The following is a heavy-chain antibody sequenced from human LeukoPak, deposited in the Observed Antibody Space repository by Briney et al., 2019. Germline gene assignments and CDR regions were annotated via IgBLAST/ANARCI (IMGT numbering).Heavy chain of an antibody. CDR2: ISGSGGST. Sequence: PGGSLRLSCAASGFTFSSYTMSWVRQAPGKGLEWVSAISGSGGSTYYADSVKGRFTISRDNSKNTLYLQMNSLRAEDTAVYYCANPYYYDSSGYLDAFDIWGQGTMVTVSS. CDR3: ANPYYYDSSGYLDAFDI. J-gene: IGHJ3*02. CDR1: GFTFSSYT. V-gene: IGHV3-23*01. D-gene: IGHD3-22*01.